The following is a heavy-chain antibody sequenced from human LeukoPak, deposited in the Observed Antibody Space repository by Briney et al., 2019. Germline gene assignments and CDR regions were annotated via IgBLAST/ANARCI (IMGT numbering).Heavy chain of an antibody. CDR2: INHSGST. V-gene: IGHV4-34*01. J-gene: IGHJ5*02. CDR1: GGSFSGYY. CDR3: ARAGPFFRRFDP. Sequence: TSETLSLTCAVYGGSFSGYYWIWIRQPPGKGLEWIGEINHSGSTNYNPSLKSRVTISVDTSKNQFSLKLSSVTAADTAVYYCARAGPFFRRFDPWGQGTLVTVSS. D-gene: IGHD2/OR15-2a*01.